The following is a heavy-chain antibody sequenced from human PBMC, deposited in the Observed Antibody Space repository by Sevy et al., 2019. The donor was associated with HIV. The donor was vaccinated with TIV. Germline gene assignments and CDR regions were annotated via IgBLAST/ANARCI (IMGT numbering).Heavy chain of an antibody. D-gene: IGHD3-3*01. Sequence: GGSLRLSCAVSGFTVSSNYMTWVRQAPGKELEWVSVIFSGGSTYYADSVKGRFTISRDNSRNTLSLQMNSLRAEDTAVYYCARGMILEGSWCGMDVWGQGTTVTVSS. CDR2: IFSGGST. CDR1: GFTVSSNY. CDR3: ARGMILEGSWCGMDV. J-gene: IGHJ6*02. V-gene: IGHV3-53*01.